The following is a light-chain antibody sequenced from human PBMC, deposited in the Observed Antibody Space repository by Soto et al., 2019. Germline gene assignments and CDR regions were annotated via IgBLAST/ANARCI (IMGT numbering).Light chain of an antibody. CDR2: GIS. CDR3: QQYSSLPHT. V-gene: IGKV3-20*01. Sequence: ESLLTQSPGTLSLSPGERATLSCRASQSVSNSFFAWYQQKPGQAPRLLIYGISNRATGIPDRFSGSGSGTDFTLTISRLEPEDFVVYYCQQYSSLPHTFGQGTKLEVK. CDR1: QSVSNSF. J-gene: IGKJ2*01.